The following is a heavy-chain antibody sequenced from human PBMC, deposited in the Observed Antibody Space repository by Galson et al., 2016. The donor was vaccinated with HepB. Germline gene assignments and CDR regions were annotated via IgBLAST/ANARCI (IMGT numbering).Heavy chain of an antibody. CDR1: GFIFSDYS. Sequence: SLRLSCAASGFIFSDYSMSWVRQAPGKGLEWVSSTGTGSTYKYYADSVKGRFTISRDDAQNSLFLQMNSLRVEDTAFYYCVQPTVRHLRYSGMDVWVQGTTVTVAS. CDR2: TGTGSTYK. J-gene: IGHJ6*02. V-gene: IGHV3-21*01. CDR3: VQPTVRHLRYSGMDV. D-gene: IGHD1-1*01.